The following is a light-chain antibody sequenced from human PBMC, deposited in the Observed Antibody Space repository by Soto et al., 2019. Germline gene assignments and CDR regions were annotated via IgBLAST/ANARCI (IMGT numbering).Light chain of an antibody. V-gene: IGKV3-11*01. CDR1: QSVSNY. CDR3: HQYGMSPQT. J-gene: IGKJ1*01. Sequence: EIVLTQSPATRSLSPGEIATLSFRASQSVSNYFAWYQQKPGQAPRLLIYDASNRATGIPARFSGSGSGTDFTLTISSLEPEDFAVYFCHQYGMSPQTFGQGTKVDIK. CDR2: DAS.